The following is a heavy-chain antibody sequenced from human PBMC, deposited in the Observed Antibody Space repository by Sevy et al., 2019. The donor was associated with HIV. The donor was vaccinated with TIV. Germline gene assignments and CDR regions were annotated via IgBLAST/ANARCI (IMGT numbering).Heavy chain of an antibody. CDR1: GFTFSDYY. Sequence: GGSLRLSCAASGFTFSDYYINWIRQAPGKGLEWVSYISSSGSTIYDADSVKGRFTISRDNAKNSVYLQMNSLRVEDTAVYYCAREDIADRHFDFWGQGALVTVSS. J-gene: IGHJ4*02. D-gene: IGHD6-6*01. CDR2: ISSSGSTI. CDR3: AREDIADRHFDF. V-gene: IGHV3-11*01.